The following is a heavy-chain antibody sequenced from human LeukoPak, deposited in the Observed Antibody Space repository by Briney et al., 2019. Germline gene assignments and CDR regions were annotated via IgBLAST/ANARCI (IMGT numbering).Heavy chain of an antibody. CDR1: GFTFSSYG. CDR2: ISYDGSNK. D-gene: IGHD6-19*01. V-gene: IGHV3-30*18. J-gene: IGHJ4*02. CDR3: AKVISSGWYYFDY. Sequence: GGSLRLSCAASGFTFSSYGMHWVRQAPGKGLEWVAVISYDGSNKYYADSVKGRFTISRDNSKNTLYLQMNSLRAEDTAVYYCAKVISSGWYYFDYWGQGTLVTVSS.